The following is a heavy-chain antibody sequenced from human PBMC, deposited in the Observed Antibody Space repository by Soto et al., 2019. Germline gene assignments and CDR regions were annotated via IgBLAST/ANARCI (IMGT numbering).Heavy chain of an antibody. V-gene: IGHV4-39*01. CDR2: RYDDGST. J-gene: IGHJ4*02. CDR3: ARFDDTGTETKARPDF. D-gene: IGHD6-6*01. CDR1: GDSIRNRNYY. Sequence: SETLSLTCTVFGDSIRNRNYYWGWIRQPPGKGLEWIVSRYDDGSTFYNPSLKGRVSVSIDTSKKQFSLKMTSVTAADTAVYYCARFDDTGTETKARPDFWGQGGLVTVSS.